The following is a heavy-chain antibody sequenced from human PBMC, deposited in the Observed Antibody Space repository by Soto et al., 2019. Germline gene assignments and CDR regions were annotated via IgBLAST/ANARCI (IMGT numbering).Heavy chain of an antibody. CDR2: IKQDGSEK. Sequence: EVQLVESGGGLVQPGGSLRLSCAASGFTFSSYCMSWVRQAPGKGLEWVANIKQDGSEKYYVDSVKGRFTISRDNAKNSLYLQMNSLRAEDTAVYYCAREEVERPRNDYWGQGTLVTVSS. CDR3: AREEVERPRNDY. D-gene: IGHD1-1*01. CDR1: GFTFSSYC. J-gene: IGHJ4*02. V-gene: IGHV3-7*01.